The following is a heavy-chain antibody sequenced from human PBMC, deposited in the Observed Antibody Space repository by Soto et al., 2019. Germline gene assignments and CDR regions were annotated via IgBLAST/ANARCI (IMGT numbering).Heavy chain of an antibody. Sequence: QITLKESGPTLVKPTQTLTVTCTFSGLSLSTSGVGVAWIRQPPGKALEWLAVIFWDDDKRYSPSLESRLTIXXXTXQNQVVLIMTNMDPVDTATYYCAHRRVAAASYYFDYWGPGTLVTVSS. V-gene: IGHV2-5*02. CDR3: AHRRVAAASYYFDY. CDR1: GLSLSTSGVG. J-gene: IGHJ4*02. CDR2: IFWDDDK. D-gene: IGHD6-13*01.